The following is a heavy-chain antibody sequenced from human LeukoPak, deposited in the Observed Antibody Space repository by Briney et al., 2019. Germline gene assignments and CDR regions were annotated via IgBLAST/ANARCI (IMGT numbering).Heavy chain of an antibody. CDR3: ARDLAYSRLDY. CDR1: GFMFSSNW. J-gene: IGHJ4*02. Sequence: PGGSLRLSCAASGFMFSSNWMSWVRLAPGKGLEWVASINPEGSEKYSADSVKGRFTISRDNAKNSLYLQMDSLRVEDTAFYYCARDLAYSRLDYWGQGMLVTVSS. CDR2: INPEGSEK. V-gene: IGHV3-7*01. D-gene: IGHD5-18*01.